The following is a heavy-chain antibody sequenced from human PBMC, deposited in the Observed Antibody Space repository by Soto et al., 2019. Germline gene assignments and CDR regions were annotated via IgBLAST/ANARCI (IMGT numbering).Heavy chain of an antibody. V-gene: IGHV4-34*01. CDR1: GGSFSAYY. CDR3: ARRLSPLDPYYFDY. J-gene: IGHJ4*02. Sequence: SETLSLTCAVYGGSFSAYYWSWVRQPPGKGLEWIGEITHSESTKYNPSLKSRVTISVDTSKNQFSLKLSSVTAADTAMYYCARRLSPLDPYYFDYWGQGTLVTVSS. CDR2: ITHSEST.